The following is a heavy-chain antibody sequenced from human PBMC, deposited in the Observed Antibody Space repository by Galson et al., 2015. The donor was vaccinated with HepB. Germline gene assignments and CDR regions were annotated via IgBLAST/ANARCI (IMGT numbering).Heavy chain of an antibody. J-gene: IGHJ4*02. V-gene: IGHV4-34*01. D-gene: IGHD3-10*01. CDR2: INHSGST. Sequence: ETLSLTCAVYGGSFSGYYWSWIRQPPGKGLEWIGEINHSGSTNYNPSLKSRVTISVDTSKNQFSLKLSSVTAADTAVYYYARGSRGPMGFDYWGQGTLVTVSS. CDR3: ARGSRGPMGFDY. CDR1: GGSFSGYY.